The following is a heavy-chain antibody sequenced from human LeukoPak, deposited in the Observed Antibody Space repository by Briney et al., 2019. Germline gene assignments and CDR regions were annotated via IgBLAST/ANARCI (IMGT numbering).Heavy chain of an antibody. J-gene: IGHJ5*02. CDR2: INHSGSTT. D-gene: IGHD1-1*01. Sequence: SETLSLTCAVYGGTFSAYYWSWIRQPPGKGLEWIGEINHSGSTTNYNPSLKSRVTISVDTSKNQFSLQLKSVTAADTAVNYCVSIQLRTSWFDPWGQGTLVTVSS. CDR3: VSIQLRTSWFDP. CDR1: GGTFSAYY. V-gene: IGHV4-34*01.